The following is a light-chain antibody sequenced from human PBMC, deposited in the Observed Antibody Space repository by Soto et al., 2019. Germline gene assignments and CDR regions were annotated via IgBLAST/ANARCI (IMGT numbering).Light chain of an antibody. Sequence: ALQLTQSPSSLSASVGDRVTITCRASQGVSSALAWYQQRPGKAPKVLMFDASSLESGVPSRFSGSGSGTDFTLTISSLQPEDFATYYCQQSNSYPITFGQGTRLEIK. CDR2: DAS. CDR1: QGVSSA. V-gene: IGKV1-13*02. CDR3: QQSNSYPIT. J-gene: IGKJ5*01.